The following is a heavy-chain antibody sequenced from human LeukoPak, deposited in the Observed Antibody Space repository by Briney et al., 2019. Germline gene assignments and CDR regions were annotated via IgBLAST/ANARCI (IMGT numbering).Heavy chain of an antibody. CDR3: ARASPYYYDSSGYPWAFDI. V-gene: IGHV3-21*01. D-gene: IGHD3-22*01. J-gene: IGHJ3*02. CDR1: GFTFSSYS. CDR2: ISSSSSYI. Sequence: GGSLRLSCAASGFTFSSYSMNWVRQAPGKGLEWDSSISSSSSYIYYADSVKGRFTISRDNAKNSLYLQMNSLRAEDTAVYYCARASPYYYDSSGYPWAFDIWGQGTMVTVSS.